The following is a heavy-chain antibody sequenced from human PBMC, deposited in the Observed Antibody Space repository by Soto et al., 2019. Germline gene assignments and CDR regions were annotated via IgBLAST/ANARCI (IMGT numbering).Heavy chain of an antibody. CDR2: IYYSGST. Sequence: QVQLQESGPGLVKPSQTLSLTCTVSGGSISSGDYYWSWIRQPPGKGLEWIGYIYYSGSTYYNPSLKSRVTISVGTSKNQFSLKLSSVTAADTAVYYCAREVKTYYDSSGYPVNWGQGTLVTVSS. D-gene: IGHD3-22*01. CDR1: GGSISSGDYY. J-gene: IGHJ4*02. CDR3: AREVKTYYDSSGYPVN. V-gene: IGHV4-30-4*01.